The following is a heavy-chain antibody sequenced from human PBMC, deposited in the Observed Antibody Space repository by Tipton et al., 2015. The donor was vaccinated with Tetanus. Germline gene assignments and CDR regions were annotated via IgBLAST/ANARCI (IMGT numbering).Heavy chain of an antibody. CDR3: ARGRGLGPHEFFEH. CDR2: ISPFNNNI. V-gene: IGHV1-18*01. J-gene: IGHJ5*02. CDR1: GYTFTHYG. Sequence: QVQLVQSGAEVKKPGASVKVSCKASGYTFTHYGVNWVRQAPGQGLEWMGWISPFNNNINYAEKFQGRPTMTTDRSTSTVHMELRSLISDDTAIYYCARGRGLGPHEFFEHWGQGTLVTVSS. D-gene: IGHD7-27*01.